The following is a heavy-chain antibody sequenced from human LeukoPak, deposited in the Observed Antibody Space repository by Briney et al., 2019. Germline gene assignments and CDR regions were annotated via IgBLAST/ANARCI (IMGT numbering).Heavy chain of an antibody. D-gene: IGHD3-16*01. Sequence: PSETLSLTCTVSGGSISSGSYYWSCIRQPAGKGLEWIGRIYTSGSTNYNPSLKSRVTISVDTSKNQFSLKLSSVTAADTAVYYCARDWGGDRGWDFDYWGQGTLVTVSS. V-gene: IGHV4-61*02. CDR3: ARDWGGDRGWDFDY. CDR2: IYTSGST. J-gene: IGHJ4*02. CDR1: GGSISSGSYY.